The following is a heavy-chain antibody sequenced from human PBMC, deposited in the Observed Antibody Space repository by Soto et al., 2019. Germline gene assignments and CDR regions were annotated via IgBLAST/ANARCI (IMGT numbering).Heavy chain of an antibody. Sequence: SQTLSLTCAISGDSVSSNSAGWNWIRQAPSRGLEWLGRTYYRSKWYYTYAVSVKSRIIIDPDTSKNQFSLQLNSVTTEDTAVYYCLRGSWDDVYDHYYMDVWGKGTKVTVSS. CDR3: LRGSWDDVYDHYYMDV. J-gene: IGHJ6*03. D-gene: IGHD1-1*01. CDR2: TYYRSKWYY. CDR1: GDSVSSNSAG. V-gene: IGHV6-1*01.